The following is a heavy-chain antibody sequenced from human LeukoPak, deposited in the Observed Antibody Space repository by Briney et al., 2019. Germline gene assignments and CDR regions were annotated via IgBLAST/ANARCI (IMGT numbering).Heavy chain of an antibody. CDR2: IKQDGSET. CDR3: ASVDRAIVHYYGMDV. V-gene: IGHV3-7*01. CDR1: GFTFSSYW. D-gene: IGHD5-18*01. Sequence: PGGSLRLSCAASGFTFSSYWMSWVRQAPGKGLEWVANIKQDGSETYHVDSVKGRFTISRDNARNSLYLQMNSLRAEDTAVCYCASVDRAIVHYYGMDVWGQGTTVTVSS. J-gene: IGHJ6*02.